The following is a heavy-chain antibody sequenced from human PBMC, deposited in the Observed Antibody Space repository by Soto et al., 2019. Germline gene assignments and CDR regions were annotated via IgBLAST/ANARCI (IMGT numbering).Heavy chain of an antibody. V-gene: IGHV3-30*03. J-gene: IGHJ4*02. Sequence: GGSLRLSCVASGFTLSTYGMHWVRQAPGKGLEWVAVLSYDGSSQYYADSVKGRFTISRDNSKNTLYLQMNSLRAEDTAVYYCATPLVGNFDYWGQGTLVTVSS. CDR3: ATPLVGNFDY. D-gene: IGHD2-2*01. CDR2: LSYDGSSQ. CDR1: GFTLSTYG.